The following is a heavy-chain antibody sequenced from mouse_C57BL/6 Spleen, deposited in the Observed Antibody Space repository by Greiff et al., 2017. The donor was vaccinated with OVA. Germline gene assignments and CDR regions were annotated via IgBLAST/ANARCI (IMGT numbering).Heavy chain of an antibody. V-gene: IGHV1-62-2*01. CDR2: FYPGSGSI. D-gene: IGHD2-2*01. CDR1: GYTFTEYT. J-gene: IGHJ3*01. Sequence: QVQLQQSGAELVKPGASVKLSCKASGYTFTEYTIHWVKQRSGQGLEWIGWFYPGSGSIKYNEKFKDKATLTADKSSSTVYMELSRLTSEDSAVYFCARHEEPVYYGYEAWFAYWGQGTLVTVSA. CDR3: ARHEEPVYYGYEAWFAY.